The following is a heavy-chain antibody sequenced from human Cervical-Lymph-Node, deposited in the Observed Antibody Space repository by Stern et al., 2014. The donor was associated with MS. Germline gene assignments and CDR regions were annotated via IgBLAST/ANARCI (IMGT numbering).Heavy chain of an antibody. Sequence: VQLVQSGPEVKRPGESLKISCQASGYTFTSYWIGWVRQMPVKGLEWIAIIFPGGSDIRYSPSFQGQVPISADKSSSAASLQWNNLKASDTAIYYCARQRYFDYWGQGTLVTVSS. J-gene: IGHJ4*02. V-gene: IGHV5-51*01. CDR1: GYTFTSYW. CDR3: ARQRYFDY. CDR2: IFPGGSDI.